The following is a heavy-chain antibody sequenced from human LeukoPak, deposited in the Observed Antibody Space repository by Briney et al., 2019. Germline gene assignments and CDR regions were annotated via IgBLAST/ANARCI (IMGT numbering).Heavy chain of an antibody. V-gene: IGHV4-39*07. CDR3: ARYYYDSSGYSRNFDY. D-gene: IGHD3-22*01. J-gene: IGHJ4*02. CDR2: IYYSGST. Sequence: PSETLSLTCTVSGGSISSSSYYWGWIRQPPGKGLEWIVSIYYSGSTYYNPSLKSRVTISVDTSKNQFSLKLSSVTAADTAVYYCARYYYDSSGYSRNFDYWGQGTLVTVSS. CDR1: GGSISSSSYY.